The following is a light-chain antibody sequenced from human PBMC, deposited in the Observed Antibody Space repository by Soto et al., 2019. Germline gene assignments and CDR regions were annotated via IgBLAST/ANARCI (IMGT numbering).Light chain of an antibody. V-gene: IGKV3-20*01. CDR3: QQYGSSPPLS. CDR1: QSVTRSY. Sequence: EIVLTQSPGTLSLSPGERATLSCRASQSVTRSYLAWYQQSPGQAPRRLIYGASSRATGIPDRFSGSGSGTDFTLTISRLEPEDFAVYYCQQYGSSPPLSFGGGTKVDIK. CDR2: GAS. J-gene: IGKJ4*01.